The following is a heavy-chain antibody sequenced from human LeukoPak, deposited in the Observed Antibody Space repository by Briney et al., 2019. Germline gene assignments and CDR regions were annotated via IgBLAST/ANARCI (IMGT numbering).Heavy chain of an antibody. D-gene: IGHD4-23*01. Sequence: SETLSLTCTVSGDSIGSSRYYWGWIRQPPGKGLGWIGSIYYSGSTHYNPSLQSRVTISVDTSNSHFSLNLRSVTAADTAVYYCVRSQLRWQVDYWAQGTLVTVSS. J-gene: IGHJ4*02. V-gene: IGHV4-39*02. CDR1: GDSIGSSRYY. CDR2: IYYSGST. CDR3: VRSQLRWQVDY.